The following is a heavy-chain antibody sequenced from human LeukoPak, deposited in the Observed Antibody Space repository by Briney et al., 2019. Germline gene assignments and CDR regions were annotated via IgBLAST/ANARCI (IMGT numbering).Heavy chain of an antibody. V-gene: IGHV3-11*01. Sequence: GGSLRLSCTASGFTFSDHYITWMRQAPGKGLEWISYITSSGRSTDYADSVKGRFIISRDNAKNSLFLQMSSLGVEDTAVYYCTRDPDYDDPDWGQGTLVTVSS. CDR3: TRDPDYDDPD. J-gene: IGHJ4*02. D-gene: IGHD3-22*01. CDR1: GFTFSDHY. CDR2: ITSSGRST.